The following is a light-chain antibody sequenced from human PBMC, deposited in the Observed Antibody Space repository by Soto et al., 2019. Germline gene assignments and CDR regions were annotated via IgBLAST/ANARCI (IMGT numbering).Light chain of an antibody. Sequence: QSVLTQPPSASGSPGQSVTLSCTGTSSDVGGYNYVSWYQQHPGKAPKLMIYEVSKRPSGVPDRFSGSKSGNTASLTVSGLQAEDEADYYCSSYAGSNNRNYVFGTGTKLTVL. CDR2: EVS. J-gene: IGLJ1*01. CDR3: SSYAGSNNRNYV. V-gene: IGLV2-8*01. CDR1: SSDVGGYNY.